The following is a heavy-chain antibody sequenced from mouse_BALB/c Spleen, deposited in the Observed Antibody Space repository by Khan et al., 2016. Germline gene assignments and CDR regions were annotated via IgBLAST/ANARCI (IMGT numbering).Heavy chain of an antibody. CDR3: ARDGNDAYFDV. D-gene: IGHD2-12*01. CDR2: INLYNGAT. Sequence: VQLQQSGPELVKPGTSVKLSCKASGYSFTDYFMYWVMQSHGKSLEWIGRINLYNGATFFDQKFKGKATLTVARSSSTAHMELRSLASEDSAVYYWARDGNDAYFDVWGAVTTVTVSS. V-gene: IGHV1-20*02. J-gene: IGHJ1*01. CDR1: GYSFTDYF.